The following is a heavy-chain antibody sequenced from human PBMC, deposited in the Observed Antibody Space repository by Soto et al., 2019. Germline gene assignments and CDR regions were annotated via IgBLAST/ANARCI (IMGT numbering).Heavy chain of an antibody. V-gene: IGHV4-61*01. CDR3: ARDHHQYCLSTSCSGGYYYYGMDV. J-gene: IGHJ6*02. CDR1: GGSVSSGSYY. D-gene: IGHD2-2*01. Sequence: PSETLSLTCTVSGGSVSSGSYYWSWIRQPPGKGLEWIEYIYYSGSTNYNPSLKRRVTISAVTSKDQFPQKLSSVTAADTAVYYCARDHHQYCLSTSCSGGYYYYGMDVWGQGTTVTVSS. CDR2: IYYSGST.